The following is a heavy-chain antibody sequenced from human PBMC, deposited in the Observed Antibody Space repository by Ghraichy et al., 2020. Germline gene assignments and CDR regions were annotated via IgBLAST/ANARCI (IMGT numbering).Heavy chain of an antibody. V-gene: IGHV4-34*01. CDR2: INHSGST. CDR1: GGSFSGYY. D-gene: IGHD3-16*01. J-gene: IGHJ4*02. Sequence: SETLSLTCAVYGGSFSGYYWSWIRQPPGKGLEWIGEINHSGSTNYNPSLKSRVTISVDTSKNQFSLKLSSVTAADTAVYYCARSESGGVDYWGQGTLVTVSS. CDR3: ARSESGGVDY.